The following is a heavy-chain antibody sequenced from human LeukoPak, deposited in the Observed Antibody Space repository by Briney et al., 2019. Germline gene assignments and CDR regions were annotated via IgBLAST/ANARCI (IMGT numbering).Heavy chain of an antibody. D-gene: IGHD6-19*01. CDR2: INTNTGNP. Sequence: ASVKVSCKASGYTFTSYAMNWVRQAPGQGLEWMGWINTNTGNPTYAQGFTGRFIFSLDTSVSTAYLQISSLKAEDTAVYYCARVSSGRLNGWFDPWGQGTLVTVSS. V-gene: IGHV7-4-1*02. J-gene: IGHJ5*02. CDR1: GYTFTSYA. CDR3: ARVSSGRLNGWFDP.